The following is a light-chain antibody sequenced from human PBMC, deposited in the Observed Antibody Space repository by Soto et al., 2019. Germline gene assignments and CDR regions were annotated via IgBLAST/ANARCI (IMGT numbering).Light chain of an antibody. Sequence: EIVLTQSPATLSLSPGERATLSCRASQSVSSYLAWYQQKPGQAPRLLIYDASNRATGIPARFGGSGSGTDSTLTISSLEPEDFAVYYCQQRSNWPPWTFGQGTKVDIK. CDR1: QSVSSY. V-gene: IGKV3-11*01. CDR3: QQRSNWPPWT. CDR2: DAS. J-gene: IGKJ1*01.